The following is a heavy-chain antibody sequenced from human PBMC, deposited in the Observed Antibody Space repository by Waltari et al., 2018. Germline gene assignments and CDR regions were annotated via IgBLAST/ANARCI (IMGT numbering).Heavy chain of an antibody. J-gene: IGHJ3*02. CDR3: AREGGYSYGRNAFDI. Sequence: QVQLVQSGAEVKKPGASVKVSCKASGYTFTGYYMHWVRQAPGQGLEWMGRINPNSGGTNYAQKFQGRVTMTRETSISTAYMELSRLRSDDTAVYYCAREGGYSYGRNAFDIWGQGTMVTVSS. V-gene: IGHV1-2*06. D-gene: IGHD5-18*01. CDR1: GYTFTGYY. CDR2: INPNSGGT.